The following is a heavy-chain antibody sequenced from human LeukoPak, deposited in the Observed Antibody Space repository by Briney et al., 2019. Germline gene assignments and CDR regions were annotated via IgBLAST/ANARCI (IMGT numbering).Heavy chain of an antibody. J-gene: IGHJ4*02. Sequence: PGGSLRLSCAASGFTFSNAWMSWVRQAPGKGLEWVSAISGSGGSTYYADSVKGRFTISRDNSKNTLYLQMNSLRAEDTAVYYCAKGGVLRFLEWLHWGQGTLVTVSS. CDR3: AKGGVLRFLEWLH. V-gene: IGHV3-23*01. D-gene: IGHD3-3*01. CDR2: ISGSGGST. CDR1: GFTFSNAW.